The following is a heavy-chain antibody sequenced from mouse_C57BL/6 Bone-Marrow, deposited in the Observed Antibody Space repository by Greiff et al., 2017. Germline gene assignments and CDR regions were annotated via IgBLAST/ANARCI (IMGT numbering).Heavy chain of an antibody. Sequence: VQLQQPGAELVRPGSSVTLSCKASGYTFTSYWMHWVKQMPIQGLKWIGNIDPSDSETHYNQKFKDKATWTVDKSSSTAYMQLSSITSEDSAVYYCARRGWYFDVWGTGTTVTVSS. J-gene: IGHJ1*03. CDR3: ARRGWYFDV. CDR1: GYTFTSYW. V-gene: IGHV1-52*01. CDR2: IDPSDSET.